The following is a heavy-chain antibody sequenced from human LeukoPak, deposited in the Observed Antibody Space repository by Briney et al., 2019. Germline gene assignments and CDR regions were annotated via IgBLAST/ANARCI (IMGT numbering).Heavy chain of an antibody. J-gene: IGHJ4*02. V-gene: IGHV4-34*01. D-gene: IGHD6-13*01. CDR3: ARRRIAAAGPRPFDY. Sequence: SSETLSLACAVYGGSFSGYYWSWIRQPPGKGLEWIGEINHSGSTNYDPSLKSRVTISVDTSKNQLSLKLSSVTAADTAVYYCARRRIAAAGPRPFDYWGQGTLVTVSS. CDR2: INHSGST. CDR1: GGSFSGYY.